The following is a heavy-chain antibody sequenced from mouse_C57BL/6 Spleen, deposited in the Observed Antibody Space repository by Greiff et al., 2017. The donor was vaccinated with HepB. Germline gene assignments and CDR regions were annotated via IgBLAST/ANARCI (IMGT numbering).Heavy chain of an antibody. J-gene: IGHJ1*03. D-gene: IGHD3-2*02. CDR3: ARSGPPPGYFDV. CDR1: GYTFTNYW. CDR2: IYPGGGYT. V-gene: IGHV1-63*01. Sequence: QVQLKESGAELVRPGTSVKMSCKASGYTFTNYWIGWAKQRPGHGLEWIGDIYPGGGYTNYNEKFKGKATLTADKSSSTAYMQFSSLTSEDSAIYYCARSGPPPGYFDVWGTGTTVTVSS.